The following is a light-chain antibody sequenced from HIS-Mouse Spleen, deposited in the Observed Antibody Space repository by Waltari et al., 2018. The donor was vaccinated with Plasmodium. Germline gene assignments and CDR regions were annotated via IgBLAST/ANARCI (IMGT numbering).Light chain of an antibody. CDR3: QQRSNWPRVLT. J-gene: IGKJ4*01. V-gene: IGKV3-11*01. CDR2: DAS. Sequence: IVLTQSPATLSLSPGEKATLSCRASQSVSSYLAWSQQKPGQAPRLLIYDASNRATGIPARFSGSGSGTDFTLTISSLEPEDFAVYYCQQRSNWPRVLTFGGGTKVEIK. CDR1: QSVSSY.